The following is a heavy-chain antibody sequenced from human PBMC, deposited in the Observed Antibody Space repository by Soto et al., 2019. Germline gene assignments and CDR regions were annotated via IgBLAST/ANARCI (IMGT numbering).Heavy chain of an antibody. CDR1: GGSISSYY. CDR2: IYYSGST. D-gene: IGHD3-10*01. J-gene: IGHJ6*02. V-gene: IGHV4-59*01. Sequence: QVQLQESGPGLVKPSETLSLTCTVSGGSISSYYWSWIRQPPGKGLEWIGYIYYSGSTNYNPSLKSPVTXXVXTXRNQFSLKRSSVTAADTAVYYCAREGLDPTSGGMDVWGQGTTVTVSS. CDR3: AREGLDPTSGGMDV.